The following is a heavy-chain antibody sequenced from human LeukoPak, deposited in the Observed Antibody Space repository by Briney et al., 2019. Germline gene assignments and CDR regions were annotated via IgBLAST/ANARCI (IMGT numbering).Heavy chain of an antibody. CDR2: IYTSGST. CDR3: ARDVVMSDAFDI. J-gene: IGHJ3*02. CDR1: GGSISSGSYY. V-gene: IGHV4-61*02. D-gene: IGHD3-22*01. Sequence: SETLSLTCTVSGGSISSGSYYWSWLRQPAGKGLEWIGRIYTSGSTNYNPSLKNRVTISVDTSKNQFSLKLSSVTAADTAVYYCARDVVMSDAFDIWGQGTMVTVSS.